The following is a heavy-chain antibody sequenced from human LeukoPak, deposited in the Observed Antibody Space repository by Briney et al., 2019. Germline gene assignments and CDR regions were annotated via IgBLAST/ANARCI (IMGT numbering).Heavy chain of an antibody. V-gene: IGHV4-59*13. CDR1: RGSISTYY. J-gene: IGHJ4*02. D-gene: IGHD3-22*01. Sequence: SETLSLTCTVSRGSISTYYWSWIRQTPGTKLEWIGNINYTGSTIYRPSLKSRVTISLDTPKNQFSLSLTSVTTADTAIYYCARGRPDPQNSDYWDYWGQGIQVTVSS. CDR3: ARGRPDPQNSDYWDY. CDR2: INYTGST.